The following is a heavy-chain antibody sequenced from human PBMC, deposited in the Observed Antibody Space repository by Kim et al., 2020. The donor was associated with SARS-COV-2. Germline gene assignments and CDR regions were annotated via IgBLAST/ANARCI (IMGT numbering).Heavy chain of an antibody. Sequence: ASVKVSCKASGYTFTSYGISWVRQAPGQGLEWMGWISAYNGNTNYAQKLQGRVTMTTDTSTSTAYMELRSLRSDNTAVYYCARDWWGATRDWFDPWGQGTLVTVSS. D-gene: IGHD1-26*01. CDR3: ARDWWGATRDWFDP. CDR1: GYTFTSYG. V-gene: IGHV1-18*01. CDR2: ISAYNGNT. J-gene: IGHJ5*02.